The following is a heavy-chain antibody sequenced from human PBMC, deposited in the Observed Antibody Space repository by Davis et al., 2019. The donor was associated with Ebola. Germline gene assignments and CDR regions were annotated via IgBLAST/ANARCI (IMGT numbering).Heavy chain of an antibody. D-gene: IGHD3-3*01. CDR1: GFIFRNYA. V-gene: IGHV3-30*04. Sequence: PGGSLRLSCEASGFIFRNYAMHWVRQAPGKGLEWVAVVSHSERERFYADSVKGRFTISRDNSENTLYLQMNSLTADDTSVYYCARAGFDEVLDYWGQGTPVTVSS. J-gene: IGHJ4*02. CDR2: VSHSERER. CDR3: ARAGFDEVLDY.